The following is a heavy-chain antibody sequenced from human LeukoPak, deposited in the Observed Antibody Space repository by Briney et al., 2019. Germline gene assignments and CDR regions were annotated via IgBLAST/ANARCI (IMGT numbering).Heavy chain of an antibody. CDR1: GYTFTGYY. V-gene: IGHV1-2*04. Sequence: ASVKVSCKASGYTFTGYYMHWVRQAPGQGLEWMGWINPNRGGTNYAQKFQGWVTMTRDTSISTAYMELSRLRSDDTAVYYCARGRSGWYEDAFDIWGQGTMVTVSS. CDR2: INPNRGGT. J-gene: IGHJ3*02. D-gene: IGHD6-19*01. CDR3: ARGRSGWYEDAFDI.